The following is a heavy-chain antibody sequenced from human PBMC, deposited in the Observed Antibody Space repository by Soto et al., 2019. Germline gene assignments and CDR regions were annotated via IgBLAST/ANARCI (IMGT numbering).Heavy chain of an antibody. CDR3: ARIGNFYGSGSYYDTPFDP. Sequence: QLQLQESGPGLVEPSETLSLTCTVSGASINTGRYYWAWIRQPPGRGLEWVASVYHSGSTYYNPSLKSRVTISIDTSRNQFSLKLNSVTAADTAIFYCARIGNFYGSGSYYDTPFDPWGQGTLVTVSS. CDR1: GASINTGRYY. J-gene: IGHJ5*02. D-gene: IGHD3-10*01. V-gene: IGHV4-39*01. CDR2: VYHSGST.